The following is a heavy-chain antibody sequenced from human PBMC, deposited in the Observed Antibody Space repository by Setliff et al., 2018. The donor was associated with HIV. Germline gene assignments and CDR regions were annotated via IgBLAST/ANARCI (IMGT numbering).Heavy chain of an antibody. J-gene: IGHJ4*01. CDR1: GFTFSNSW. CDR2: IKKDGSEK. D-gene: IGHD3-22*01. V-gene: IGHV3-7*03. Sequence: GGSLRLSCAASGFTFSNSWMTWVRQAPGKGLEWVANIKKDGSEKFYVDSVKGRFAISRDNAKNSLNLEMNSLRAEDTAIYYCASSRPPDDSSGYLDHWGQGTLVTVSS. CDR3: ASSRPPDDSSGYLDH.